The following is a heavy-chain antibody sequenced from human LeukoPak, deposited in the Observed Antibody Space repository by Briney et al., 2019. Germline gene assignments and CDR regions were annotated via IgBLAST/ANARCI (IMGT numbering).Heavy chain of an antibody. CDR3: ARDVNYAFDY. J-gene: IGHJ4*02. V-gene: IGHV1-18*01. Sequence: ASVKVSCKPSGYSFTRNGIRWVRQAPGQGLEWMAWISANSGNTNYAQNFQDRVTLTTDTSTSTAYMELRSLRSDDTAVYYCARDVNYAFDYWGQGTLVTVSS. CDR1: GYSFTRNG. CDR2: ISANSGNT. D-gene: IGHD3-16*01.